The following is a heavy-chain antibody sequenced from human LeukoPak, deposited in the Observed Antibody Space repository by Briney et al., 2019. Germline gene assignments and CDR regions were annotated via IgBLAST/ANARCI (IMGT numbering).Heavy chain of an antibody. V-gene: IGHV3-66*01. J-gene: IGHJ6*02. Sequence: PGRSLRLSCAASGFTFSSYAMHWVRQAPGKGLEWVAVIYSDGSTYYADSVKGRFTISRDNSKNTLYLQMNSLRDEDTAVYYCAGAVAGIPAYYYYYGMDVWGQGATVTVSS. CDR3: AGAVAGIPAYYYYYGMDV. CDR2: IYSDGST. D-gene: IGHD6-19*01. CDR1: GFTFSSYA.